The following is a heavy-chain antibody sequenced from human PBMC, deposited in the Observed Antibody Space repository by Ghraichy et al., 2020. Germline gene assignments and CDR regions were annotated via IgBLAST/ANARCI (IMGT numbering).Heavy chain of an antibody. V-gene: IGHV1-18*01. Sequence: ASVKVSCRASGYTFTRNGISWVRQAPGQGLEWMGWISVYNGNTNYAQQLQGRVTMTTDTSTSTAYMELRSLRPDDTAVYYCARDKEEQQLVFDYWGQGTLVTVSS. CDR2: ISVYNGNT. D-gene: IGHD6-13*01. CDR1: GYTFTRNG. CDR3: ARDKEEQQLVFDY. J-gene: IGHJ4*02.